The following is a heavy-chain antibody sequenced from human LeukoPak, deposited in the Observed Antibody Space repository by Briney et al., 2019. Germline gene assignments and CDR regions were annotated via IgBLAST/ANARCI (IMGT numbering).Heavy chain of an antibody. V-gene: IGHV4-38-2*02. J-gene: IGHJ2*01. CDR3: ARDAGFLEWLWYFDL. CDR1: GYSISSGYY. Sequence: TSETLSLTCTVSGYSISSGYYWGWIRQPPGKGLEWIGSIYHSGSTYYNPSLKSRVTISVDTSKNQFSLKLSSVTAADTAVYYCARDAGFLEWLWYFDLWGRGTLVTVSS. CDR2: IYHSGST. D-gene: IGHD3-3*01.